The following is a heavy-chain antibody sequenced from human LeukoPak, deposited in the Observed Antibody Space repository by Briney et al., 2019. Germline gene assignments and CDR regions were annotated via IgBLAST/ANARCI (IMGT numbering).Heavy chain of an antibody. CDR2: ISSSSSYI. CDR1: GFTFTSYS. Sequence: PGGSLRLSCAASGFTFTSYSMNWVRQAPGKGLEWVSSISSSSSYIYYADSVKGRFTISRDNAKNSLYLQMNSLRAEDTAVYYCARDGLPIVTTVTGGFDYWGQGTLVTVSS. CDR3: ARDGLPIVTTVTGGFDY. V-gene: IGHV3-21*04. J-gene: IGHJ4*02. D-gene: IGHD4-17*01.